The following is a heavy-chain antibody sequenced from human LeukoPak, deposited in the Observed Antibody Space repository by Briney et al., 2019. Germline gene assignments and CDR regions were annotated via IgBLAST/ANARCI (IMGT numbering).Heavy chain of an antibody. D-gene: IGHD3-10*01. J-gene: IGHJ4*02. Sequence: GGSLRLSCAASGFTFSSYEMNWVRQAPGKGLEWVSYISSSGSTIYYADSVKGLFTISRDNAKNSLYLQMNSLRAEDTAVYYCARQYYYGSGSYSPFDYWGQGTLVTVSS. V-gene: IGHV3-48*03. CDR1: GFTFSSYE. CDR2: ISSSGSTI. CDR3: ARQYYYGSGSYSPFDY.